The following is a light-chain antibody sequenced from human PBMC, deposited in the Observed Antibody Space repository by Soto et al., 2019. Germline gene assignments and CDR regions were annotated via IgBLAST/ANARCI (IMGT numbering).Light chain of an antibody. J-gene: IGLJ1*01. CDR1: SSDVGGYNY. CDR3: SSYTSSSPLGYV. CDR2: EVS. V-gene: IGLV2-14*01. Sequence: QSALTQPASVSGSPGQSITISCTGTSSDVGGYNYVSWYQQHPAKAPKLMIYEVSNRPSGVSNRFSGSKSGNTASLTISGLQAEDEADYYCSSYTSSSPLGYVFGTGTKLTVL.